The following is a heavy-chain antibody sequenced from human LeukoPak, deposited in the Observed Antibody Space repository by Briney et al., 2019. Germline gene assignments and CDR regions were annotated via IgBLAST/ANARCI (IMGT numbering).Heavy chain of an antibody. V-gene: IGHV1-46*01. CDR1: GYTLTELS. CDR2: INPSGGST. CDR3: ARVPLGYFDY. Sequence: ASVKVSCKVSGYTLTELSMHWVRQAPGQGLEWMGIINPSGGSTSYAQKLQGRVTMTTDTSTSTAYMGLRSLRSDDTAVYYCARVPLGYFDYWGQGTLVTVSS. J-gene: IGHJ4*02.